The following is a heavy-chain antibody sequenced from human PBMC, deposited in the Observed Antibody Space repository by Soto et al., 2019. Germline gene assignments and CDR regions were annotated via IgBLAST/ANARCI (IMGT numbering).Heavy chain of an antibody. CDR2: ISYDGSNK. Sequence: QVQLVESGGGVVQPGRSLRLSCAASGFTFSTYAMHWVRQAPGKGLEWVAIISYDGSNKYYADSVKGQFTISRDNSKNMLYLEMNSLRVENTAVYYCAKTEWGEKQLVRAGYYYGMDVWGQGTTVTVSS. CDR3: AKTEWGEKQLVRAGYYYGMDV. D-gene: IGHD6-13*01. V-gene: IGHV3-30-3*01. CDR1: GFTFSTYA. J-gene: IGHJ6*02.